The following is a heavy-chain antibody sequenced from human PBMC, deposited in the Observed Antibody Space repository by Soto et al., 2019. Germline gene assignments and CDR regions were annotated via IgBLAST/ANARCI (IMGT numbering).Heavy chain of an antibody. CDR1: GGSISSGGYS. J-gene: IGHJ4*02. V-gene: IGHV4-30-2*01. D-gene: IGHD2-2*01. Sequence: SETLSLTCAVSGGSISSGGYSWSWIRQPPGKGLEWIGYMYHSGSTYYNPSLKSRVTISIDRSKNQFSLKLSPVTAADTAAYYCARVPDYWGQGTLVTDSS. CDR2: MYHSGST. CDR3: ARVPDY.